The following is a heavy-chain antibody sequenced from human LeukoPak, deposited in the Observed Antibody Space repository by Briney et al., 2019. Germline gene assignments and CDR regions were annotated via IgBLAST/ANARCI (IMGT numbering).Heavy chain of an antibody. CDR2: ILYDGTYK. V-gene: IGHV3-30*02. Sequence: GGSLRLSCAASGFTFTDSGMHWVRQAPGKGLEWVAFILYDGTYKYYADSVKGRFTISRDNSKNTLYLQMNSLRPEDTAVYYCARASGTEGGYYYYYYMDVWGKGTTVTVSS. D-gene: IGHD1-26*01. CDR1: GFTFTDSG. J-gene: IGHJ6*03. CDR3: ARASGTEGGYYYYYYMDV.